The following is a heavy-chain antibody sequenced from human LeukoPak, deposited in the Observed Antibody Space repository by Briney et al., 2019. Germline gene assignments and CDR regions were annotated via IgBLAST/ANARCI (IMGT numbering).Heavy chain of an antibody. J-gene: IGHJ5*02. Sequence: GGSLRLSYAASEVTVTSNYLSWVRQAPGKGLEWVSNIYPTGNTFYTDSVKGRFTIFTDNAKNTLYLQMNSLRVEDTAVYYCATSPRWPGWFDPWGQGTLVTVSS. CDR2: IYPTGNT. V-gene: IGHV3-66*01. CDR1: EVTVTSNY. CDR3: ATSPRWPGWFDP. D-gene: IGHD4-23*01.